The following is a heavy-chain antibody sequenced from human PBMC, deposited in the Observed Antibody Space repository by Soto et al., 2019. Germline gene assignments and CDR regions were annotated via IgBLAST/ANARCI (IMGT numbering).Heavy chain of an antibody. CDR3: AKGATAMAEGILDY. Sequence: GGSLRLSCAASGFTFSSYGMHWVRQAPGKGLEWVAVISYDGSNKYYADSVKGRFTISRDNSKNTLYLQMNSLRAEDTAVYYCAKGATAMAEGILDYWGQGTLVTVSS. V-gene: IGHV3-30*18. CDR2: ISYDGSNK. D-gene: IGHD5-18*01. CDR1: GFTFSSYG. J-gene: IGHJ4*02.